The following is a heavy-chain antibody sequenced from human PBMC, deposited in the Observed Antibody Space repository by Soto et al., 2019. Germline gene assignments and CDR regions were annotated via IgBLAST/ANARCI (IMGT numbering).Heavy chain of an antibody. CDR3: TSHLGELWFPRAFDI. CDR1: GFTVSGSA. CDR2: IRSKTNSYAT. D-gene: IGHD3-16*02. Sequence: EVQLVESGGGLVQPGGSLKLSCAASGFTVSGSAVHWVRQASGKGLEWVGRIRSKTNSYATAYAASVKGRFTISRDDSKNTAYLQMNSLKTEDTAVYYCTSHLGELWFPRAFDIWGQGTMVTVSS. J-gene: IGHJ3*02. V-gene: IGHV3-73*01.